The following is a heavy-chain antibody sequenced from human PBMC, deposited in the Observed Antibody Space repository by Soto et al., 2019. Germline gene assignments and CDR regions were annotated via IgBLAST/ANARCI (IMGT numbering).Heavy chain of an antibody. V-gene: IGHV1-69*10. CDR2: IIPILGIA. Sequence: VKVSCEASGGTFSSYTISWVRQAPGQGLEWMGRIIPILGIANYAQKFQGRVTITADKSTSTAYMELSSLRSEDTAVYYCAREGGTDSSGYSNPNYYYGMDVWGQGTTVTVSS. CDR3: AREGGTDSSGYSNPNYYYGMDV. D-gene: IGHD3-22*01. CDR1: GGTFSSYT. J-gene: IGHJ6*02.